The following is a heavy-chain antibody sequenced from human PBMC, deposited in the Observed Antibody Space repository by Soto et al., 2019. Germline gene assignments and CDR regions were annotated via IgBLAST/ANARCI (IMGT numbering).Heavy chain of an antibody. V-gene: IGHV4-34*01. Sequence: SETLSLTCAVYGGSFSGYYWSWIRQPPGKGLEWIGEINHTGSTNYNPSLKSRVTISVDTSKNQFSLKLSSVTAADTALYYCARGPGIAAAGASYWGQGTLVTVSS. D-gene: IGHD6-13*01. CDR1: GGSFSGYY. CDR2: INHTGST. J-gene: IGHJ4*02. CDR3: ARGPGIAAAGASY.